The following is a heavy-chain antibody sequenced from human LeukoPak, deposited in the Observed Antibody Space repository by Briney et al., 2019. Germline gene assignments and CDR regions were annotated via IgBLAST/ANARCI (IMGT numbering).Heavy chain of an antibody. CDR1: GYTFTSYH. CDR2: INPSGGST. D-gene: IGHD3-22*01. V-gene: IGHV1-46*01. Sequence: ASVKVSCKASGYTFTSYHMHWVRQAPGQGLEWMGIINPSGGSTSYAQKFQGRVTMTRDMSTSTVYMELSSLRSEDTAVYYCARDPPKRIYYDSSGYDYWGQGTLVTVSS. J-gene: IGHJ4*02. CDR3: ARDPPKRIYYDSSGYDY.